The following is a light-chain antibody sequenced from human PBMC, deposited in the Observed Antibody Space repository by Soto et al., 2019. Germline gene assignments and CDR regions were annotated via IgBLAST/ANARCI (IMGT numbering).Light chain of an antibody. V-gene: IGLV2-18*02. Sequence: QSLLTQPPSVSGSPGQSVAISCTGTSSDVGGYNRVSWYQQAPGKAPKLLIYDVSNRPSGGSTRFSGSKSGNTASLTISGLQAEDEADYYCTSYASGSAYVFGPGTRSPS. J-gene: IGLJ1*01. CDR2: DVS. CDR3: TSYASGSAYV. CDR1: SSDVGGYNR.